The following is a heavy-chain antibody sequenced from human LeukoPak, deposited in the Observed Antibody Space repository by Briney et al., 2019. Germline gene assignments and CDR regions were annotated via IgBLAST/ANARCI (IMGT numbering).Heavy chain of an antibody. CDR3: ATDPGSYYMDV. Sequence: SETLSLTCTVSGGSINTYYWSWIRQPPGKGLEWIGYIYYSGSTNYSPSLKSRVTISVDTSKDQFSLKLSSVTAADMAVYYCATDPGSYYMDVWGKGTTVTVSS. D-gene: IGHD3-10*01. CDR1: GGSINTYY. J-gene: IGHJ6*03. V-gene: IGHV4-59*01. CDR2: IYYSGST.